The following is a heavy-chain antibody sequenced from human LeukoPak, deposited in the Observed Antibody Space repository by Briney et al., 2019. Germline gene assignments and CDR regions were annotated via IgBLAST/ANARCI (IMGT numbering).Heavy chain of an antibody. Sequence: SETLSLTCGVRGGAFSGYDWSGVRQPPGKGQEWIGQINDGGDTRYSPSLKSRVTISIDTSKKQFSLKMKSVTAADTAVYYCARGLGWKMATLGLFYMDVWGEGTTVTVS. J-gene: IGHJ6*03. CDR2: INDGGDT. CDR1: GGAFSGYD. CDR3: ARGLGWKMATLGLFYMDV. V-gene: IGHV4-34*01. D-gene: IGHD5-24*01.